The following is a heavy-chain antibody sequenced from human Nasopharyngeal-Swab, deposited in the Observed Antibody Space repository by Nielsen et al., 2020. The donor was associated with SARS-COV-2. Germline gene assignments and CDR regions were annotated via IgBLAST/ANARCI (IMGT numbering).Heavy chain of an antibody. Sequence: GGSLRLSCAASGFTFSSYSMSWLRQAPGKGLEWVSTITGNGDTTYYADSVKGRFTISRDNSENTVYLQMNSLRAEDTAVYYCARLGGSSWYFDYWGQGTLVTVSS. J-gene: IGHJ4*02. D-gene: IGHD6-13*01. CDR2: ITGNGDTT. CDR1: GFTFSSYS. V-gene: IGHV3-23*01. CDR3: ARLGGSSWYFDY.